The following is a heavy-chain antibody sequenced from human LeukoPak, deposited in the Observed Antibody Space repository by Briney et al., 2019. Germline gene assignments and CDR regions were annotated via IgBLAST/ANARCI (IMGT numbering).Heavy chain of an antibody. CDR2: ISGSGGST. D-gene: IGHD4-11*01. Sequence: GGSLRLSCAASGFTFSSYAMSWVRQAPGKGLEWVSTISGSGGSTYYADSVKGRFTISRDNSKNTLYLQMNSLRAEDTAVYYCAKDNNAMTTGSWGQGTLVTVSS. V-gene: IGHV3-23*01. J-gene: IGHJ4*02. CDR3: AKDNNAMTTGS. CDR1: GFTFSSYA.